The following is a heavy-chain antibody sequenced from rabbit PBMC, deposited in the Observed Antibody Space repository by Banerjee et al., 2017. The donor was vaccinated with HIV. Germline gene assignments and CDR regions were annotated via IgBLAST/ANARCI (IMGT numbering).Heavy chain of an antibody. V-gene: IGHV1S45*01. J-gene: IGHJ4*01. CDR2: LHAGFSGDT. Sequence: QEQLEESGGDLVKPEGSLTLTCTASGFTFSSSYWICWVRQAPGKGLEWIACLHAGFSGDTDYASWANGRFTISRSTSLNTVDLKMTSLTAADTATYLCARDRDWTLDLWGQGTLVTVS. CDR3: ARDRDWTLDL. D-gene: IGHD4-2*01. CDR1: GFTFSSSYW.